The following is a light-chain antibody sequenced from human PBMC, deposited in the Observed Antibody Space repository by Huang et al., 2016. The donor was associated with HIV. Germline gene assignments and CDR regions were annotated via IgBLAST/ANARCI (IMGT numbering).Light chain of an antibody. CDR3: MQASHGAAT. CDR1: QSLVYGDGNIY. Sequence: DVLLTQSPLSLPVTLGQPAFITCKSNQSLVYGDGNIYLNWLHQRPGHSPRRLIYKLANSDAGVPDRFSAGGSGTDFTLWISEVEAEDVGDYYCMQASHGAATFGQGTRVDIK. J-gene: IGKJ1*01. CDR2: KLA. V-gene: IGKV2-30*01.